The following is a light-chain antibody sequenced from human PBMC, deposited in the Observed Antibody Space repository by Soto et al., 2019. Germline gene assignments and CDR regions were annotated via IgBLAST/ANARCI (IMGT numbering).Light chain of an antibody. CDR3: SSYTSSSTLV. V-gene: IGLV2-14*01. CDR2: DVS. J-gene: IGLJ1*01. CDR1: SSDVGAYNS. Sequence: QSALTQPASVSGSPGQSITISCTGTSSDVGAYNSVAWYQHNPGKAPKLMIYDVSNRPSGVSSRFSGSKSANTASLSISGLKADDADDYYCSSYTSSSTLVFGTGTKLTVL.